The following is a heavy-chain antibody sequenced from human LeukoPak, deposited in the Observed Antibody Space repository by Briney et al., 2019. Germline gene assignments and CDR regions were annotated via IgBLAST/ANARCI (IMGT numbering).Heavy chain of an antibody. J-gene: IGHJ4*02. CDR3: ARDEVGATFDY. Sequence: GGSLRLSCAASGFTVSSNYMSWVRQAPGKGLEWVSVIYSGGSTYYADSVKGRFTISRDNSKNTLYLQMNSLRAEDTAVYCCARDEVGATFDYWGQGTLVTVSS. V-gene: IGHV3-66*02. CDR1: GFTVSSNY. CDR2: IYSGGST. D-gene: IGHD1-26*01.